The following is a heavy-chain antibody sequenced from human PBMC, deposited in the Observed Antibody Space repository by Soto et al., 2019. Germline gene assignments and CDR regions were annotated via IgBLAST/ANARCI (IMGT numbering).Heavy chain of an antibody. Sequence: WGSLRLSCAASGFTVSDHYMDWLRQAPGRGLEWVGRTRNKANSYTTEYAASVMGRFTISRDDSQNSLYLNMNSLKTDDTAVFYSARSRPLGPSDIWGQGTMVT. D-gene: IGHD1-26*01. CDR2: TRNKANSYTT. CDR1: GFTVSDHY. J-gene: IGHJ3*02. V-gene: IGHV3-72*01. CDR3: ARSRPLGPSDI.